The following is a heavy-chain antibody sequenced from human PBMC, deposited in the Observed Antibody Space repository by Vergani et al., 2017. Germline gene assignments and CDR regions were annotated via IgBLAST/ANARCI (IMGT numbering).Heavy chain of an antibody. CDR3: AREKRQQLPKGEVYYYYYYMDV. J-gene: IGHJ6*03. CDR2: INPNSGGT. Sequence: QVQLVQSGAEVKKPGASVKVSCKASGYTFTGYYMHWVRQAPGQGLEWMGWINPNSGGTNYAQKFQGRVTTTRDTSISTAYMELSRLRSDDTAVYYCAREKRQQLPKGEVYYYYYYMDVWGKGTTVTVSS. D-gene: IGHD6-13*01. V-gene: IGHV1-2*02. CDR1: GYTFTGYY.